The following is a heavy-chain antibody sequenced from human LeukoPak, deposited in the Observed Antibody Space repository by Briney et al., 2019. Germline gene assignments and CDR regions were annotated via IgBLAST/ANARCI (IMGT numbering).Heavy chain of an antibody. CDR2: INPNSGGT. D-gene: IGHD3-9*01. V-gene: IGHV1-2*02. Sequence: GASVKVSCKASGYTFTGYYMHWVRQAPGQGLEWMGWINPNSGGTNYAQKFQGRVTMTRDTSISTAYMELSRLRSDDTAVYYCARGPPNYDILTGYYFDYWGQGTLVTVSS. CDR1: GYTFTGYY. J-gene: IGHJ4*02. CDR3: ARGPPNYDILTGYYFDY.